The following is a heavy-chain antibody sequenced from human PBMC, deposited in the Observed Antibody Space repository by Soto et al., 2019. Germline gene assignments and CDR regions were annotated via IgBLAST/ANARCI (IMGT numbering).Heavy chain of an antibody. CDR1: GGTFSSYA. V-gene: IGHV1-69*13. D-gene: IGHD2-15*01. J-gene: IGHJ3*02. CDR3: AAHCSGGSCYRGLGAFDI. CDR2: IIPIFGTA. Sequence: ASVKVSCKASGGTFSSYAISWVRQAPGQGLEWMGGIIPIFGTANYAQKFQGRVTITADESTSTAYMELSSLRSEDTAVYYCAAHCSGGSCYRGLGAFDIWGQGTMVTVSS.